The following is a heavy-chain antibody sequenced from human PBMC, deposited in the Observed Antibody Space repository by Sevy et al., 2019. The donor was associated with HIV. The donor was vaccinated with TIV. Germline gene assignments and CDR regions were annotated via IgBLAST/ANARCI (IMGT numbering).Heavy chain of an antibody. V-gene: IGHV4-59*08. CDR2: VYYTGGT. J-gene: IGHJ3*01. Sequence: SETLSLTCTVSGGSINSDHWNWIRQPPGKGLEWIGYVYYTGGTNYNPSLKNRVTISVDRTKNQFSLKLTSVTAADPAVFYWGSGNDFDFGGQGKWVTVSS. CDR3: GSGNDFDF. CDR1: GGSINSDH.